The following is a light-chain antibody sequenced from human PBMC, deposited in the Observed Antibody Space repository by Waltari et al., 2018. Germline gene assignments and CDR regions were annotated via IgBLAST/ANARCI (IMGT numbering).Light chain of an antibody. V-gene: IGKV3-20*01. CDR3: QKYRSLPAT. CDR1: QSVGRS. CDR2: DAS. Sequence: EVVLTQSPDTLSLSPGERATLSCRASQSVGRSLAWYQQKPGQAPRLLIYDASIRATGIADMFSGSGSGTDFSLTISRLEPEDFAVYYCQKYRSLPATFGQGTKVEIK. J-gene: IGKJ1*01.